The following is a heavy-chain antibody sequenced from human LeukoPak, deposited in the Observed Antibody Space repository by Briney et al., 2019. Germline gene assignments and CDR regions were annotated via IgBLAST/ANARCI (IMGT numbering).Heavy chain of an antibody. CDR2: INHSGST. Sequence: PSETLSLTCALYGGSFSGYYCSWIRQPPGKGLEWIGEINHSGSTNYTPSLKSRVTISVDTSKNQFSLKLRSVTAPDTAVYYCARLHLGYCSSTSCYDLVYWRQGTLVTVSS. J-gene: IGHJ4*02. CDR1: GGSFSGYY. CDR3: ARLHLGYCSSTSCYDLVY. D-gene: IGHD2-2*01. V-gene: IGHV4-34*01.